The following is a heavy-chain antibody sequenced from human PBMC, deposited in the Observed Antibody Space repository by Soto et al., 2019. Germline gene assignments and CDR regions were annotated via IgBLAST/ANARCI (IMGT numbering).Heavy chain of an antibody. CDR2: INPNSGGT. D-gene: IGHD3-3*01. Sequence: ASVKVSCKASGYTFTGYYMHWVRQAPGQGLEWMGWINPNSGGTNYAQKFQGWVTMTRDTSISTAYMELSRLRSDDTAVYYCARQTRIWSGYGELDYWGQGTLVTVSS. CDR3: ARQTRIWSGYGELDY. V-gene: IGHV1-2*04. CDR1: GYTFTGYY. J-gene: IGHJ4*02.